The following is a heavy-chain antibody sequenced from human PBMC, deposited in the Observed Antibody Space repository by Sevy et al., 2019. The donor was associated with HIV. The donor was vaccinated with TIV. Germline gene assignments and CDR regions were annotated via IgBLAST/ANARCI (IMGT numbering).Heavy chain of an antibody. CDR2: ISYDGTIK. J-gene: IGHJ4*02. CDR1: GFTFGSYG. CDR3: AKEGYDILTGFEPGNFDS. V-gene: IGHV3-30*18. Sequence: GGSLRLSCAASGFTFGSYGMHWVRQAPGKGLEWVAVISYDGTIKSYADSVRGRFSISRDNADSTLYLLMDSLIAEDTAVYYCAKEGYDILTGFEPGNFDSWGQGTLVTVSS. D-gene: IGHD3-9*01.